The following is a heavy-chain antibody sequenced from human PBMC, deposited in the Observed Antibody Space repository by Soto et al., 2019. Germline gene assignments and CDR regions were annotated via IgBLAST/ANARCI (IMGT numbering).Heavy chain of an antibody. J-gene: IGHJ6*04. Sequence: SETLSLTCTVSGGSISSGDYYWSWIRQPPGKGLEWIGYIYYSGSTYYNPSLKSRVTISVDTSKNQFSLKLSSVTAADTAVYYCARDRAHSVEGMDVWGKGTTVTVSS. V-gene: IGHV4-30-4*01. CDR1: GGSISSGDYY. CDR3: ARDRAHSVEGMDV. D-gene: IGHD2-21*01. CDR2: IYYSGST.